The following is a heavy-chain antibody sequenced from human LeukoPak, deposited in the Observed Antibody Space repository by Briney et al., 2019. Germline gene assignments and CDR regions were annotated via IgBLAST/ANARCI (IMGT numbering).Heavy chain of an antibody. J-gene: IGHJ4*02. D-gene: IGHD3-16*01. V-gene: IGHV4-30-4*08. Sequence: SETLSLTCTVSGGSISSGGYYWCWIRQPPGKGLEWIGYIYYSGSTYYNPSLKSRVTISVDTSKNQFPLKLSSVTAADRAVYYCARVTVGDYDYVWGSYDGGYFFDYWGQGTLVTVSS. CDR3: ARVTVGDYDYVWGSYDGGYFFDY. CDR2: IYYSGST. CDR1: GGSISSGGYY.